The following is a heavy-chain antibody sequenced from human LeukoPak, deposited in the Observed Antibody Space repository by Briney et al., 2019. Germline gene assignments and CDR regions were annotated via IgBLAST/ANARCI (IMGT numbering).Heavy chain of an antibody. CDR1: GGSISSYY. CDR2: IYYSGST. J-gene: IGHJ4*02. V-gene: IGHV4-59*08. D-gene: IGHD6-13*01. Sequence: SETLSLTCTVSGGSISSYYWSWIRQPPGKGLEWIGYIYYSGSTNYNPSLKSRVTISVDTSKNQFSLKLSSVTAADTAVYYCARLVAAAGLGYWGQGTLVTVSS. CDR3: ARLVAAAGLGY.